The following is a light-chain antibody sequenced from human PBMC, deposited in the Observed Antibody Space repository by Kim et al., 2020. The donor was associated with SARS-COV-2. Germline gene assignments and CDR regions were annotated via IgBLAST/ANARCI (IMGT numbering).Light chain of an antibody. V-gene: IGLV2-14*01. CDR1: SSDVGGYNY. J-gene: IGLJ3*02. CDR2: DVS. Sequence: QSALTQPASVSGSPGQSITISCTGTSSDVGGYNYVSWYQQHPGKAPKLMIYDVSKRPSGVSNRFSGSKSGNTASLTISGLQAEDEADYHCSSYTSSSTPWVFGGGTQLTVL. CDR3: SSYTSSSTPWV.